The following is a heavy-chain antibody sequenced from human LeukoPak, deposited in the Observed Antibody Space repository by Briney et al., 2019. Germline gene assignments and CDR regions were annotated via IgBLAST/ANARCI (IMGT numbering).Heavy chain of an antibody. D-gene: IGHD2-15*01. J-gene: IGHJ4*02. Sequence: GGSLRLSCAASGFTFSSYNMNWVRQAPRKGLEWVSYISSSESTLYYADSVKGRFTVSRDNAKNSLYLQMNSLRAEDTAVYYCARGGCSGGTCPLDYWGQGTLVTVSS. CDR3: ARGGCSGGTCPLDY. CDR1: GFTFSSYN. CDR2: ISSSESTL. V-gene: IGHV3-48*01.